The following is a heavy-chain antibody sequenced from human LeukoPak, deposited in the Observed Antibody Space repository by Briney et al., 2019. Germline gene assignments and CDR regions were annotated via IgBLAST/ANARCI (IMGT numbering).Heavy chain of an antibody. V-gene: IGHV3-23*01. J-gene: IGHJ6*03. D-gene: IGHD4-17*01. CDR2: ISSSAVST. CDR3: AKVYYGDYGGIYYYYYMDV. Sequence: GGSLRLSCAASGFTFSSYSMSWVRQAPGKGLEWVSAISSSAVSTYYADSVKGRFTISRDNSKNTLYLQMNSLRAEDAAVYYCAKVYYGDYGGIYYYYYMDVWGKGTTVTVSS. CDR1: GFTFSSYS.